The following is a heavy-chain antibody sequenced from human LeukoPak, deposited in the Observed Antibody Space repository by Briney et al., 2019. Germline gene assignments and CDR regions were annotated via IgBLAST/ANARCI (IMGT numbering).Heavy chain of an antibody. V-gene: IGHV1-3*01. CDR1: GYTFTSYA. Sequence: ASVKVSYKASGYTFTSYAMHWVRQAPGQRLEWMGWINAGNGNTKYSQKFQGRVTITRDTSASTAYMELSSLRSEDTAVYYCARARSSCSSTSCYIRAFDYWGQGTLVTVSS. J-gene: IGHJ4*02. CDR2: INAGNGNT. CDR3: ARARSSCSSTSCYIRAFDY. D-gene: IGHD2-2*02.